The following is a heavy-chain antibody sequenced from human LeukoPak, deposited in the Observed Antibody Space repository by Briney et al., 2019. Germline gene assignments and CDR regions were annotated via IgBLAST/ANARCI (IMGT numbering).Heavy chain of an antibody. D-gene: IGHD2-15*01. CDR2: INYSGTT. V-gene: IGHV4-34*01. CDR3: ARSVSGGMDV. Sequence: GSLRLSCAASGLTFSDYHMSWIRQPPGKGLEWVASINYSGTTYYNPSLKSRVTISEDRSKNQFSLKLSSVTAADTAVYYCARSVSGGMDVWGQGTTVTVSS. J-gene: IGHJ6*02. CDR1: GLTFSDYH.